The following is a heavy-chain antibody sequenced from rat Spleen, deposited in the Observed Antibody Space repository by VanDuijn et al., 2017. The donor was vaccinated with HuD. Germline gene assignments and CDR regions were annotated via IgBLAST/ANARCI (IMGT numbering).Heavy chain of an antibody. Sequence: EVQLVESGGGLVQPGRSMKLSCAASGFTFSDYYMAWVRQAPKKGLEWVASISYEGSSTYYGDSVKGRFTISRDNAKSTLYLQMNSLRSEDTATYYCARQDPIWTTEGIADYWGQGVMVTVSS. CDR3: ARQDPIWTTEGIADY. J-gene: IGHJ2*01. CDR2: ISYEGSST. D-gene: IGHD1-11*01. V-gene: IGHV5-22*01. CDR1: GFTFSDYY.